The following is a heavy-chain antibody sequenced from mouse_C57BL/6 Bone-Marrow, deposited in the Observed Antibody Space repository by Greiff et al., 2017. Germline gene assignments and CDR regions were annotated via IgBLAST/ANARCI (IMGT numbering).Heavy chain of an antibody. J-gene: IGHJ4*01. CDR3: TRGNLYYYAMDY. CDR1: GFTFSSYA. CDR2: ISSGGDYI. D-gene: IGHD6-1*01. V-gene: IGHV5-9-1*02. Sequence: EVQLQQSGEGLVKPGGSLKLSCAASGFTFSSYAMSWVRQTPEKRLEWVAYISSGGDYIYYADTVKGRFTISRDNARNTLYLQMSSLKSEDTAMYYCTRGNLYYYAMDYWGQGTSVTVSS.